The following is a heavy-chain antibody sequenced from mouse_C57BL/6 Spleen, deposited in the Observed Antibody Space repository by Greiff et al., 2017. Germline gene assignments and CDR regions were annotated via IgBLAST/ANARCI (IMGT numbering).Heavy chain of an antibody. Sequence: EVQRVESGPGLVKPSQSLSLTCSVTGYSITSGYYWNWIRQLPGNKLEWMGYISYDGSNNYNPSLKNRISITRDTSKNQFFLKLNSVTTEDTATYYCARDSDYGRGFDYWGQGTTLTVSS. CDR3: ARDSDYGRGFDY. D-gene: IGHD2-4*01. J-gene: IGHJ2*01. CDR2: ISYDGSN. V-gene: IGHV3-6*01. CDR1: GYSITSGYY.